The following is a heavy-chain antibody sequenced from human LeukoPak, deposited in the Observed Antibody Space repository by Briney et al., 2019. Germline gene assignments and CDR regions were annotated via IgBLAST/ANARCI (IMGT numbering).Heavy chain of an antibody. CDR1: GFTFSSYG. CDR3: ARDHYDFWSGVYYYYYYGTDV. D-gene: IGHD3-3*01. CDR2: IWYDGSNK. J-gene: IGHJ6*02. V-gene: IGHV3-33*01. Sequence: GGSLRLSCAASGFTFSSYGMHWVRQAPGKGLEWVAVIWYDGSNKYYADSVKGRFTISRDNSKNTLYLQMNSLRAEDTAVYYCARDHYDFWSGVYYYYYYGTDVWGQGTTVTVSS.